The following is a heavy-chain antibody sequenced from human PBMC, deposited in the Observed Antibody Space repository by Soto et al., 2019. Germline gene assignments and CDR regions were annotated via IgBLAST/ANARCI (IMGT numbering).Heavy chain of an antibody. CDR1: GCSISSSSYY. CDR3: ARHDFLEWSLRNGWFDP. CDR2: IYYSGST. J-gene: IGHJ5*02. V-gene: IGHV4-39*01. Sequence: SETLSLACTVSGCSISSSSYYWGWIRQPPGKGLEWIGSIYYSGSTYYNPSLKSRVTISVDTSKNQFSLKLSSVTAADTAVYYCARHDFLEWSLRNGWFDPWGQGTLVTVSS. D-gene: IGHD3-3*01.